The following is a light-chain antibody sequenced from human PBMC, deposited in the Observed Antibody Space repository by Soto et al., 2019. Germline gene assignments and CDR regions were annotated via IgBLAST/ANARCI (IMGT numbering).Light chain of an antibody. V-gene: IGLV2-14*03. Sequence: QSVLTQPASVSGSPGQSITISCTGTSSDVGGYDFVSWYQHHPGKAPRLMIYDVSHRPSGVSDRFSASKSGNTATLTISRVEAGDEADYYCQVWDSGSDHVVFGGGTKLTVL. CDR3: QVWDSGSDHVV. CDR2: DVS. CDR1: SSDVGGYDF. J-gene: IGLJ2*01.